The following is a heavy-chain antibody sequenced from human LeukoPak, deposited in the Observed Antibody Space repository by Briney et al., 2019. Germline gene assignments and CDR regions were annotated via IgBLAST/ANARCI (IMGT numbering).Heavy chain of an antibody. CDR2: INPSGGST. CDR1: GYTFTSYY. J-gene: IGHJ4*02. V-gene: IGHV1-46*01. CDR3: ARGGSGSYYNPRYYFDH. D-gene: IGHD3-10*01. Sequence: ASVKVSCKASGYTFTSYYMLWVRQAPGQGLEWMGIINPSGGSTSYAQKFQGRVTMTRDTSTSTVYMELSSLRSEDTAVYYCARGGSGSYYNPRYYFDHWGQGTLVTVSS.